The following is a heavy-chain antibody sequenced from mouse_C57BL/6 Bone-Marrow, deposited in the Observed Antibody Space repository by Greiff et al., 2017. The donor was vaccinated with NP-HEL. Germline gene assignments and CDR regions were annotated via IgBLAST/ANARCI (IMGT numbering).Heavy chain of an antibody. CDR2: IDPSDSYP. Sequence: QVQLQQPGAELVMPGASVKLSCKASGYTFTSYWMHWVKQRPGPGLEWIGEIDPSDSYPNYNQKFKGKSTLTVDKSSSTAYMQLSSLTSEDSAVYYCARGDYWGQGTTLTVSS. J-gene: IGHJ2*01. CDR3: ARGDY. V-gene: IGHV1-69*01. CDR1: GYTFTSYW.